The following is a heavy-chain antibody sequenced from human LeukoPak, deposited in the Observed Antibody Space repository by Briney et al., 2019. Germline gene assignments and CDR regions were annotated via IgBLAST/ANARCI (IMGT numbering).Heavy chain of an antibody. CDR2: ISGSGGAT. Sequence: GGSLRLSCAASGFTFSNYAMSWVRQAPGKGLEWVSTISGSGGATYYADSVRGRFTISRDNSKNTLYLQMNSLRAEDTAVYYCARDRALYDSRRGYYYTEDDYWGQGTLVTVSS. D-gene: IGHD3-22*01. CDR1: GFTFSNYA. J-gene: IGHJ4*02. V-gene: IGHV3-23*01. CDR3: ARDRALYDSRRGYYYTEDDY.